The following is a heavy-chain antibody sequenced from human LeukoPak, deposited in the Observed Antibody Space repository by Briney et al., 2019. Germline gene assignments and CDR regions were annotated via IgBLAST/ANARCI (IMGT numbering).Heavy chain of an antibody. CDR2: INTNTGNP. CDR1: GYTFTSYA. D-gene: IGHD5-18*01. Sequence: ASVKVPCKASGYTFTSYAMNWVRQAPGQGLEWMGWINTNTGNPTYAQGFTGRFVFSLDTSDSTAYLQINSLKAEDTAVYYCARVRSGWDTDLWGRGTLVTVSS. CDR3: ARVRSGWDTDL. V-gene: IGHV7-4-1*02. J-gene: IGHJ2*01.